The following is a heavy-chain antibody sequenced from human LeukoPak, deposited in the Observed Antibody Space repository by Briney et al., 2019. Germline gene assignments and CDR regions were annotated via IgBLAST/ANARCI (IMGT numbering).Heavy chain of an antibody. J-gene: IGHJ6*02. V-gene: IGHV1-8*01. CDR3: ARAPIVVVVAATRGGYYYYGMDV. Sequence: GASVKVSCKASGYTFTSYDINWVRQATGQGLEWMGWMNPNSGNTGYAQKFQGRVTMTRNTSISTAYMELSSLRSGDTAVYYCARAPIVVVVAATRGGYYYYGMDVWGQGTTVTVSS. D-gene: IGHD2-15*01. CDR1: GYTFTSYD. CDR2: MNPNSGNT.